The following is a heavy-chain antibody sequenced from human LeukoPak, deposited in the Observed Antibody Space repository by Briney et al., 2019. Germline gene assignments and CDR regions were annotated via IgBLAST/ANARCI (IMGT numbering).Heavy chain of an antibody. CDR3: ARAVRYCSSTSCSYYFDY. J-gene: IGHJ4*02. CDR2: INAGNGNT. D-gene: IGHD2-2*01. CDR1: GYTFTSYA. Sequence: GASVKVSCKASGYTFTSYAMHWVRQAPGQRLEWMGWINAGNGNTKYSQKFQGRVTITRNTSISTAYMELSSLRSEDTAVYYCARAVRYCSSTSCSYYFDYWGQGTLVAVSS. V-gene: IGHV1-3*01.